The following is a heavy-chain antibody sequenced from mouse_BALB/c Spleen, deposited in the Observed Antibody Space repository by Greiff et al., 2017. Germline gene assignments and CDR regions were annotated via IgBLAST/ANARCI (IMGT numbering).Heavy chain of an antibody. CDR1: GFTFSSYG. J-gene: IGHJ1*01. CDR3: AREGLGPGYFDV. Sequence: DVMLVESGGDLVKPGGSLKLSCAASGFTFSSYGMSWVRQTPDKRLEWVATISSGGSYTYYPDSVKGRFTISRDNAKNTLYLQMSSLKSEDTAMYYCAREGLGPGYFDVWGAGTTVTVSS. CDR2: ISSGGSYT. D-gene: IGHD4-1*01. V-gene: IGHV5-6*02.